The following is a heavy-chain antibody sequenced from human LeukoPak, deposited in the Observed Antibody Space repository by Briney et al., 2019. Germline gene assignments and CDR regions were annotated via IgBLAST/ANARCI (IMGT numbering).Heavy chain of an antibody. D-gene: IGHD3-9*01. Sequence: PGGSLRLSCAASGFTFSSYGMHWVRQAPGKGLEWVAVISYDGSNKYYADSVKGRFTISRDNSKNTLYLQMNSLGAEDTAVYYCAKKVRSSSTYYDILTIDYWGQGTLVTVSS. CDR3: AKKVRSSSTYYDILTIDY. V-gene: IGHV3-30*18. CDR1: GFTFSSYG. J-gene: IGHJ4*02. CDR2: ISYDGSNK.